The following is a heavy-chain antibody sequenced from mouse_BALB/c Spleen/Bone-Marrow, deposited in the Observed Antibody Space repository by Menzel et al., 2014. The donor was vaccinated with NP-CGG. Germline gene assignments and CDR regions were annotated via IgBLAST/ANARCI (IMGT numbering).Heavy chain of an antibody. CDR3: ALYVSSSEVAY. V-gene: IGHV1-69*02. Sequence: QVQLQQSGAALVKPGASVKLSCKASGFTFTNYWMHWVKQRPGQGLEWIGEIDLSDSYIPYNQKFKGKATLTVDKSSSTAYMHLSSLTSEDSAVYFCALYVSSSEVAYWAKGLWSLSLQ. J-gene: IGHJ3*01. CDR2: IDLSDSYI. D-gene: IGHD1-1*01. CDR1: GFTFTNYW.